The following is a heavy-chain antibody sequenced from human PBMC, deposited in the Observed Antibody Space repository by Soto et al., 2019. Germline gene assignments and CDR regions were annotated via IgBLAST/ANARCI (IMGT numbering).Heavy chain of an antibody. CDR3: AKDQDNTDYYWNFDL. V-gene: IGHV3-23*01. CDR2: MSERSGPP. Sequence: GGSLRLSCAASGFNFRKFAMSWVRLAPGKGLEWVSGMSERSGPPLYADSVKGRFTISRDNSKSTLYLEMNNLRPEDTAVYYCAKDQDNTDYYWNFDLWGRGTPVTVSS. D-gene: IGHD4-17*01. CDR1: GFNFRKFA. J-gene: IGHJ2*01.